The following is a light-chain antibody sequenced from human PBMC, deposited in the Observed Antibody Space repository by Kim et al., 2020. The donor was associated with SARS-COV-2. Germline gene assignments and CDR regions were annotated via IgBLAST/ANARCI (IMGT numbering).Light chain of an antibody. CDR3: CSYAGSYTWV. CDR2: DDD. Sequence: GPSITTSRPGTSSDVGFYNYVSWYQQHPGQAPRLMIYDDDKRPSWVPDRFPGSKSGDTASLPISGLQADDETDYYCCSYAGSYTWVFGGGTQLTVL. V-gene: IGLV2-11*03. J-gene: IGLJ3*02. CDR1: SSDVGFYNY.